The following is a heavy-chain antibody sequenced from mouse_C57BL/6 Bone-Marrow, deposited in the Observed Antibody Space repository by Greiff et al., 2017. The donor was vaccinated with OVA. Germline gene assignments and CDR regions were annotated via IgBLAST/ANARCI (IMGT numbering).Heavy chain of an antibody. D-gene: IGHD1-1*01. V-gene: IGHV1-82*01. CDR2: IYPGDGDT. Sequence: VMLVESGPELVKPGASVKISCEASGYAFSSSWMNWVKQRPGKGLEWIGRIYPGDGDTNYNGKFKGKATLTADKSSSTAYMQLSSLTSEDSAVYFCARLLLHYYAMDYWGQGTSVTVSS. J-gene: IGHJ4*01. CDR1: GYAFSSSW. CDR3: ARLLLHYYAMDY.